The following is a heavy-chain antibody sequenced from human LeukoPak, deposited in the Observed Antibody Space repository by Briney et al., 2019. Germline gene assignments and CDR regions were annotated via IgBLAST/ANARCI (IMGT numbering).Heavy chain of an antibody. CDR2: INPSGGST. D-gene: IGHD5-18*01. Sequence: ASVKVSCKASGYTFTSYYMHWVRQAPGQGLEWMGIINPSGGSTSYAQKFQGRVTMTRDTSTSTVYMELGSLRSEDTAVYYCARVVIQLGFDYWGQGTLVTVSS. CDR3: ARVVIQLGFDY. J-gene: IGHJ4*02. CDR1: GYTFTSYY. V-gene: IGHV1-46*01.